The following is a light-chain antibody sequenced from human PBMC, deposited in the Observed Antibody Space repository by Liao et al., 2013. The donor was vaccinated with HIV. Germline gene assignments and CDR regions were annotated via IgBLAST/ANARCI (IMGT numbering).Light chain of an antibody. V-gene: IGLV3-21*01. Sequence: SYELTQPPSVSVAPGKTARITCGGNNIGSKSVHWYQQKPGQAPVLVIYKDSERPSGIPERFSGSSSGTTVTLTISGVQAEDEADYYCQAWDSSTWVFGGGTKLTVL. CDR2: KDS. CDR1: NIGSKS. J-gene: IGLJ3*02. CDR3: QAWDSSTWV.